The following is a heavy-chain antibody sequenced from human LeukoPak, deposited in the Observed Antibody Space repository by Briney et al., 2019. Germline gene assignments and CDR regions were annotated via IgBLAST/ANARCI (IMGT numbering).Heavy chain of an antibody. CDR1: EFGFSTRW. V-gene: IGHV3-7*01. CDR3: AAGSGWLTDS. D-gene: IGHD3-22*01. Sequence: GGSLRLSCSASEFGFSTRWMNWVRQAPGKGLEWVAMINQDGSEELYVDSLKGRVTISRDDARTSLYLQMDSLRAEDTAVYYCAAGSGWLTDSWGQGTLVTVSS. CDR2: INQDGSEE. J-gene: IGHJ4*02.